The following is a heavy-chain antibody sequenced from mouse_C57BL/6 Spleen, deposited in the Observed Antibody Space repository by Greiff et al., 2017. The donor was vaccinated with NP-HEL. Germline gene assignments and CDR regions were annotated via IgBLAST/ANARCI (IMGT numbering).Heavy chain of an antibody. CDR2: IYPRSGNT. V-gene: IGHV1-81*01. CDR1: GYTFTSYG. CDR3: ARISNYAGLAY. D-gene: IGHD2-5*01. J-gene: IGHJ3*01. Sequence: QVQLQQSGAELARPGASVKLSCKASGYTFTSYGISWVKQRTGQGLEWIGEIYPRSGNTYYNEKFKGKATLTADKSSSTAYMELRSLTSEVSAVYFCARISNYAGLAYWGQGTLVTVSA.